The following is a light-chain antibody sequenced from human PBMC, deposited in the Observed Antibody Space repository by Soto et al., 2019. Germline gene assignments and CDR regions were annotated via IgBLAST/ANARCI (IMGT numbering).Light chain of an antibody. V-gene: IGLV2-8*01. J-gene: IGLJ1*01. Sequence: QAVLTQPTSASGSPGQAVTISCTGTKSDIGVYDFVSWYQHHPGKAPRLIIYEVVQRPSGVPDRFSGSKSGNTASLTVSGLQAADKADYFCKSYAGSNTYVFGSGTKVTVL. CDR1: KSDIGVYDF. CDR2: EVV. CDR3: KSYAGSNTYV.